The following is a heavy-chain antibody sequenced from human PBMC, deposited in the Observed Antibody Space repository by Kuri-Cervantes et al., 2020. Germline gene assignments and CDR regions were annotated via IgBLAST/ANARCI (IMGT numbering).Heavy chain of an antibody. CDR1: GFTFSSYA. Sequence: GESLKISCAASGFTFSSYAMSWVRQAPGKGLEWVSYISSSGSTIYYADSVKGRFTISRDNAKNSLYLQMNSLRSEDTAVYYCVRAPRGYSSSWFDYWGQGTLVTVSS. CDR2: ISSSGSTI. CDR3: VRAPRGYSSSWFDY. J-gene: IGHJ4*02. V-gene: IGHV3-48*04. D-gene: IGHD6-13*01.